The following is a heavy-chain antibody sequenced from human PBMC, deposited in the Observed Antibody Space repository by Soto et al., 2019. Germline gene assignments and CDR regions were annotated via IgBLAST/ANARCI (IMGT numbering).Heavy chain of an antibody. CDR1: GGSISSYY. J-gene: IGHJ6*03. Sequence: AKTLSLTCTGSGGSISSYYWTWIRQPPGKGLEWIGYIYYSGSTNYNPSKKSRVNISVATSKTKFSQKMSSVTASDTAVYYCARLDAYHHYMDVWGKGTTLTVSS. CDR2: IYYSGST. V-gene: IGHV4-59*08. CDR3: ARLDAYHHYMDV.